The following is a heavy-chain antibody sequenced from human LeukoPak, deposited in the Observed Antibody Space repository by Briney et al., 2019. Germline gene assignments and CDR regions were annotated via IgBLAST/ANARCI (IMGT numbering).Heavy chain of an antibody. CDR3: AVAVAGTTFDH. J-gene: IGHJ4*02. CDR1: GYTFTSYG. D-gene: IGHD6-19*01. V-gene: IGHV1-18*01. Sequence: ALVKVSCKASGYTFTSYGITWMRQAPGQGLEWMGWISAYNGNTNYAQKFQGRVTMTTDTSTSTAYMELRSLRSDDTAVYYCAVAVAGTTFDHWGQGTLVTVSS. CDR2: ISAYNGNT.